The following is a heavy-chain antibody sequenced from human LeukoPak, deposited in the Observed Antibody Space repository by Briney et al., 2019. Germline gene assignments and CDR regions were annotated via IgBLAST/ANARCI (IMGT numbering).Heavy chain of an antibody. J-gene: IGHJ4*02. CDR2: ISPNSGGT. V-gene: IGHV1-2*02. D-gene: IGHD6-19*01. CDR1: GYTFTGYY. Sequence: GASVKVSCKASGYTFTGYYMHWVRQAPGQGLEWMGWISPNSGGTNYAQKFQGRVTMTRDTSISTAYMELSRLRSDDTAVYYCARDSGGLAALDYWGQGTLVTVSS. CDR3: ARDSGGLAALDY.